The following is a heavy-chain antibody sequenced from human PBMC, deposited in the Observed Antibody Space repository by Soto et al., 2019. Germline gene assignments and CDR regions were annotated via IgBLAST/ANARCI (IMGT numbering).Heavy chain of an antibody. CDR1: GYTFTSHG. V-gene: IGHV1-18*01. Sequence: QVQLVQSGAEVKKPGASLKVSCKASGYTFTSHGISWVRQAPGQGLEWMGWISANNGDTNYAQKFQGRVTVTTDTSTSTGYMELRSLRSEDTAVYYCARIVRASNIDYYHYMDVWGKGTTITVSS. CDR3: ARIVRASNIDYYHYMDV. J-gene: IGHJ6*03. CDR2: ISANNGDT. D-gene: IGHD3-10*01.